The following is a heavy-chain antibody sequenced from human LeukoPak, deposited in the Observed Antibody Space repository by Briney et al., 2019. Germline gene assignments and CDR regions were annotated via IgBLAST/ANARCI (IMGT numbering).Heavy chain of an antibody. D-gene: IGHD1-14*01. Sequence: KPSETLSLTCAVYGGSFSGYYWSWIRQPPGKGLEWIGEINHSGSTNYNPSLKSRVTISVDTSKNQFSLKLSSVTAADTAVYSCARVNPSKDPYYYYYGMDVWGQGTTVTVSS. J-gene: IGHJ6*02. CDR2: INHSGST. CDR1: GGSFSGYY. CDR3: ARVNPSKDPYYYYYGMDV. V-gene: IGHV4-34*01.